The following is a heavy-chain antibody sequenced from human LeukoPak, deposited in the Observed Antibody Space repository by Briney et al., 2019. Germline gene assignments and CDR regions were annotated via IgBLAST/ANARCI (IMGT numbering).Heavy chain of an antibody. J-gene: IGHJ5*02. CDR2: VFHSGNT. V-gene: IGHV4-38-2*02. CDR1: GYSISSTYY. CDR3: ARSQARLSWFDP. D-gene: IGHD6-19*01. Sequence: SETLSLTCTVSGYSISSTYYWGWIRQPPGKGLEWIGSVFHSGNTYYNPSLKSRLTISVDTSKNQFSLKLRSVTAADTAVYYCARSQARLSWFDPWGQGILVTVSS.